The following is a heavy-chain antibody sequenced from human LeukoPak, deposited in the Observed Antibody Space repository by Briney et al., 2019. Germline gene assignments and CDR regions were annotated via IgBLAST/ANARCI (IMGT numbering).Heavy chain of an antibody. V-gene: IGHV1-2*02. CDR1: GYTVTGHY. CDR2: INTNTGGT. D-gene: IGHD6-19*01. J-gene: IGHJ4*02. Sequence: ASVKVSCKSSGYTVTGHYIHWVRQAPGQGLEWMGWINTNTGGTNYAQNFQGRVTLTRETSITTAHLDLSSLRSDDTAVYYCARDKGRDGSGWYPYHDYWGQGTLVTVSS. CDR3: ARDKGRDGSGWYPYHDY.